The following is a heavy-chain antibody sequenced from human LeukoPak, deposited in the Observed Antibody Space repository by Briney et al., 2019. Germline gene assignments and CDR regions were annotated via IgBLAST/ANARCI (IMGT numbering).Heavy chain of an antibody. D-gene: IGHD6-13*01. CDR1: GGTFSSYA. Sequence: SVKVSCKASGGTFSSYAISWVRQAPGQGLEWMGGIIPIFGTANYAQKFQGRVTITADESTSTAYMGLSSLRSEDTAVYYCARGGVAAAGTGTKLHFDYWGQGTLVTVSS. V-gene: IGHV1-69*01. CDR3: ARGGVAAAGTGTKLHFDY. J-gene: IGHJ4*02. CDR2: IIPIFGTA.